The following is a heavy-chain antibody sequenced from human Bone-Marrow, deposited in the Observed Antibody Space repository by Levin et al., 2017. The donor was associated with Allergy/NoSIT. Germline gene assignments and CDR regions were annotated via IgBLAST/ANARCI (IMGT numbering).Heavy chain of an antibody. CDR2: MSYDGSEK. J-gene: IGHJ3*01. CDR1: GFTFSSYG. V-gene: IGHV3-30*18. CDR3: AKEQELVPPTAFDF. D-gene: IGHD6-13*01. Sequence: LGESLKISCAASGFTFSSYGMHWVRQAPGKGLEWVAAMSYDGSEKYYEDSVKGRFTISRDNSKNTLFLQMNGLRAEDTAVYYCAKEQELVPPTAFDFWGQGTVVTVSS.